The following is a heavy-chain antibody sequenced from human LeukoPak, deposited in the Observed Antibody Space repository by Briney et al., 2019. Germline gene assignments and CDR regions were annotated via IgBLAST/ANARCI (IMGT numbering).Heavy chain of an antibody. CDR2: IYSVGTT. D-gene: IGHD5-24*01. Sequence: GGSLRLSCAASGFTLSTYTMNWVRQAPGKGLEWVSVIYSVGTTYYADSVKGRFIISRDTSENTLSLQMNSLRAEDTAVYYCASCRDGYNYFDYWGQGTLVTVSS. CDR1: GFTLSTYT. J-gene: IGHJ4*02. CDR3: ASCRDGYNYFDY. V-gene: IGHV3-53*01.